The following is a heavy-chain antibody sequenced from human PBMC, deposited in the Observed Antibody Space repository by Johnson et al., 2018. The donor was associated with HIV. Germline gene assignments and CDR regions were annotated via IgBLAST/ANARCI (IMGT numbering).Heavy chain of an antibody. CDR2: ISYYGSNK. CDR1: GFTFSSYA. D-gene: IGHD6-13*01. Sequence: QVQLVESGGGVVQPGRSLRLSCAASGFTFSSYAMHWVRQAPGKGLEWVAVISYYGSNKYYADSVKGRFTISRDNSKNTLYLQMNSLRAEDTAVYYCARDGAYSSSWYSAFDIWGQGTMVTVSS. CDR3: ARDGAYSSSWYSAFDI. J-gene: IGHJ3*02. V-gene: IGHV3-30*04.